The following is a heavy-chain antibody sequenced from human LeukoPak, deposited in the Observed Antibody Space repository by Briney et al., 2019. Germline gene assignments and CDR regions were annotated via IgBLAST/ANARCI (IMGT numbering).Heavy chain of an antibody. CDR3: ASSTTLQQVDF. V-gene: IGHV4-59*11. J-gene: IGHJ4*02. CDR1: GASISSHY. D-gene: IGHD5/OR15-5a*01. CDR2: IYSSGST. Sequence: SETLSLTCTVSGASISSHYCNWIRQSPGKGLERIGYIYSSGSTQYSPSVKSRVTISISTSKNQFSLRLTSVTAADTAVYYCASSTTLQQVDFWGQGTQVTVSS.